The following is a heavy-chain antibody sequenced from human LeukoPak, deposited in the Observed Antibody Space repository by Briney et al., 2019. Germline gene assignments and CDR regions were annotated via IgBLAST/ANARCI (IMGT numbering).Heavy chain of an antibody. Sequence: GASVKVSCKASGYTFTSYGISWVRQAPGQGLEWMGWISAYNGNTNYAQKLQGRVTMTTDTSTSTAYVELRSLRSDDTAVYYCARVGNHDYGDQHIGAFDIWGQGTMVTVSS. CDR3: ARVGNHDYGDQHIGAFDI. CDR1: GYTFTSYG. V-gene: IGHV1-18*01. CDR2: ISAYNGNT. J-gene: IGHJ3*02. D-gene: IGHD4-17*01.